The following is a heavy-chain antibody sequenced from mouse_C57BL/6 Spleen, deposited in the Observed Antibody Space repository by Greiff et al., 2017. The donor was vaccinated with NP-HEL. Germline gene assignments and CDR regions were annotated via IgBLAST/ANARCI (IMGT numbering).Heavy chain of an antibody. J-gene: IGHJ4*01. CDR1: GYTFTSYT. D-gene: IGHD2-5*01. CDR2: INPSSGYT. CDR3: ARSYSNYDAMDY. V-gene: IGHV1-4*01. Sequence: VQLQQSGAELARPGASVKMSCKASGYTFTSYTMHWVKQRPGQGLEWIGYINPSSGYTKYNQKFKDKATLTADKSSSTAYMQRSSLTSEDSAVYYCARSYSNYDAMDYWGQGTSVTVSS.